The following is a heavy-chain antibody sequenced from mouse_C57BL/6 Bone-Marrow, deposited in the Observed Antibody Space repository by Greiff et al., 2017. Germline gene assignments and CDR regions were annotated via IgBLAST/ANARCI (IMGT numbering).Heavy chain of an antibody. D-gene: IGHD1-1*01. Sequence: QVQLQQSGAELVKPGASVKMSCKASGYTFTTYPIEWMKQNHGKSLEWIGNFHPYNDDTKYNEKFKGKANLTVEKSSSTVYLELSRLTSDDSAVYYCARSGSSYGLWFAYWGKGTLVTVSA. CDR3: ARSGSSYGLWFAY. CDR1: GYTFTTYP. V-gene: IGHV1-47*01. CDR2: FHPYNDDT. J-gene: IGHJ3*01.